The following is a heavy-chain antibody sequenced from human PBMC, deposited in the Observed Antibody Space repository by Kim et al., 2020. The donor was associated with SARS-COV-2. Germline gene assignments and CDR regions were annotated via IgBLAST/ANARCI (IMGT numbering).Heavy chain of an antibody. CDR2: IKGDGIRT. J-gene: IGHJ5*02. CDR3: ARDHAGP. V-gene: IGHV3-74*03. Sequence: GGSLRLSCAASGFTLSGHWMHWVRQAPGKGLVWVSLIKGDGIRTTYADSVKGRFTISRDNAKNTLYLQMNSLRDEDTAVYFCARDHAGPWGQGTLVTVSS. CDR1: GFTLSGHW.